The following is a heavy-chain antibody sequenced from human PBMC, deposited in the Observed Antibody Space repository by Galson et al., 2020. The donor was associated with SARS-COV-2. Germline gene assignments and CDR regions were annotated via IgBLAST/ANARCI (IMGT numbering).Heavy chain of an antibody. CDR2: ISADGNNK. CDR3: ERSGGY. D-gene: IGHD3-10*01. Sequence: GESLKISCAASGFIFRDYRMHWFRQVPGKGLEWVSRISADGNNKDYADSVKGRFTISRDNAQNTLYLQMNSLRVEDTAVYYCERSGGYWGQGTLVTVSS. CDR1: GFIFRDYR. V-gene: IGHV3-74*01. J-gene: IGHJ4*02.